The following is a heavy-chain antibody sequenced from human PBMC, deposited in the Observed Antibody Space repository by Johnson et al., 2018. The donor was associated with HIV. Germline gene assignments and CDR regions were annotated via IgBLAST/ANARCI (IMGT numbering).Heavy chain of an antibody. CDR3: ASYGAYKSSDAFDI. Sequence: VQLVESGGGVVQPGRSLRLSCAASGFTFSSYAMHWVRQAPGKGLEWVAVISYDGSNKYYADSVKGRFTISRDNSKNTLYLQMNSLKAEDTAVYYCASYGAYKSSDAFDIWGQGTMVTVSS. CDR2: ISYDGSNK. J-gene: IGHJ3*02. V-gene: IGHV3-30-3*01. CDR1: GFTFSSYA. D-gene: IGHD4-17*01.